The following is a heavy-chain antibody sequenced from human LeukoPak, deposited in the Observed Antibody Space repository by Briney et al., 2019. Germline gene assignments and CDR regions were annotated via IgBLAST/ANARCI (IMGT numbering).Heavy chain of an antibody. V-gene: IGHV3-23*01. CDR3: ARDAEYSSSSAFYYYYMDV. Sequence: PGGSLRLSCAASGFTFSSYAMSWVRQAPGKGLEWVSAISGSGGSTYYADSVKGRFTISRDNSKNTLYLQMNSLRAEDTAVYYCARDAEYSSSSAFYYYYMDVWGKGTTVTVSS. D-gene: IGHD6-6*01. J-gene: IGHJ6*03. CDR2: ISGSGGST. CDR1: GFTFSSYA.